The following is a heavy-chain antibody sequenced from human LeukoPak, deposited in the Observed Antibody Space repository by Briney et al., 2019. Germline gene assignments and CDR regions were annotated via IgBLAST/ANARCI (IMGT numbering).Heavy chain of an antibody. CDR2: ISSSSSYI. V-gene: IGHV3-21*01. Sequence: GGSLRLSCAASGFTFSSYEMNWVRQAPGKGLEWVSSISSSSSYIYYADSVKGRFTISRDNAKNSLYLQMNSLRAEDTAVYYCARNVPATAIPGYWGQGTLVTVSS. CDR3: ARNVPATAIPGY. D-gene: IGHD2-2*02. CDR1: GFTFSSYE. J-gene: IGHJ4*02.